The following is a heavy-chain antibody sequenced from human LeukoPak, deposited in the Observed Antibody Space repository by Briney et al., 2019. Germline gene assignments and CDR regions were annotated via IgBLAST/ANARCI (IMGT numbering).Heavy chain of an antibody. CDR1: GFTFSNSG. D-gene: IGHD4-11*01. CDR2: ISYDGSNK. V-gene: IGHV3-30*19. Sequence: PGGSLRLSCAASGFTFSNSGMHWVRQAPGKGLEWVAVISYDGSNKYYADSVKGRFTISRDNSKNTLYLQMNSLRAEDTAVYYCARGNGTPVTTLNYFDYWGQGTLVTVSS. CDR3: ARGNGTPVTTLNYFDY. J-gene: IGHJ4*02.